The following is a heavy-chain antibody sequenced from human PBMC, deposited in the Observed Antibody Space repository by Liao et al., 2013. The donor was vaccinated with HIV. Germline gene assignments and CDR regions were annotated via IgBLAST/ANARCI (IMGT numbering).Heavy chain of an antibody. J-gene: IGHJ4*02. CDR2: LYTSGST. D-gene: IGHD6-6*01. CDR3: ARDPGGTSYFYFDS. V-gene: IGHV4-61*02. Sequence: QVQLQESGPGLVKPSQTLSLTCTVSGGSVSSGNYYWSWIRQPAGKGLEWIGRLYTSGSTSYNPSLKSRVTISIDTSKNQFSLKLSSVTAADTAVYYCARDPGGTSYFYFDSWGQGTLVTVSS. CDR1: GGSVSSGNYY.